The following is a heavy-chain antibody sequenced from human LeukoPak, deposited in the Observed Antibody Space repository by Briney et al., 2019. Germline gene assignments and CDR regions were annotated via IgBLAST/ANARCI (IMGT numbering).Heavy chain of an antibody. Sequence: SETLFLTCIVSGGSIRSDYWSWIRQPPGKGLEWIGYIYYSGSTNYNPSLKSRVTISVDTSKNQFSLKLNSVTAADTAVYFCARERAAMDSWGQGTLVTVSS. D-gene: IGHD5-18*01. J-gene: IGHJ4*02. CDR2: IYYSGST. CDR3: ARERAAMDS. CDR1: GGSIRSDY. V-gene: IGHV4-59*01.